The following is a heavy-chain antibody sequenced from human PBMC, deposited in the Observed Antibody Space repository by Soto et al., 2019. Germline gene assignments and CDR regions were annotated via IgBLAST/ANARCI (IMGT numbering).Heavy chain of an antibody. Sequence: QVQLVESGGGVVQPGRSLRLSCAASGFSFSNCGMHWVRQAPGKGLEWVAAISSDGSDKYYSESVKGRFTISRDNSTNTLFLQTNSLRVEDTAVYYCVKGSEVARQELDYWGQGTLVTVSS. V-gene: IGHV3-30*18. CDR1: GFSFSNCG. CDR2: ISSDGSDK. D-gene: IGHD2-15*01. CDR3: VKGSEVARQELDY. J-gene: IGHJ4*02.